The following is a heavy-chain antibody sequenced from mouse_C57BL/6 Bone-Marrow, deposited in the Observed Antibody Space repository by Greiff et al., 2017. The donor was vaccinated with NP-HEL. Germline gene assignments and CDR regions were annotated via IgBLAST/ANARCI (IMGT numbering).Heavy chain of an antibody. J-gene: IGHJ4*01. CDR3: ASFYDGYYDYAMDY. Sequence: VQLKESGPVLVKPGASVKMSCKASGYTFTDYYMNWVKQSHGKSLEWIGVLNPYNGGTSYNQKFKGKATLTVDKSSSTAYMELNSLTSEDSAVYYCASFYDGYYDYAMDYWGQGTSVTVSS. CDR2: LNPYNGGT. D-gene: IGHD2-3*01. V-gene: IGHV1-19*01. CDR1: GYTFTDYY.